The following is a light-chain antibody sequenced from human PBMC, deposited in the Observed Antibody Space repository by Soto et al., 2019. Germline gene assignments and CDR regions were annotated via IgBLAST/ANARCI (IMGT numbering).Light chain of an antibody. V-gene: IGKV1-39*01. CDR1: QSISSY. CDR2: DAS. CDR3: QQCYMGWT. J-gene: IGKJ1*01. Sequence: DIQMTQSPSSLYGSVVDRFTITFRASQSISSYLNWYQQKPGKAPKLLIYDASTLESGVPSRFSGTGSGTEFTFSITSLQPEDFGTYYCQQCYMGWTFGQGTKVDI.